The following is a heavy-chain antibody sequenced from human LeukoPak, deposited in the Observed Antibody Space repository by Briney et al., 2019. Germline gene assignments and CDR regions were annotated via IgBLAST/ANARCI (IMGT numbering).Heavy chain of an antibody. CDR3: ARDLGYSGYDYYYGMDV. J-gene: IGHJ6*04. Sequence: GSLRLSCAASGFTFSSYGMHWVRQAPGKGLEWVAVIWYDGSNKYYADSVKGRFTISRDNSKNTLYLQMNSLRAEDTAVYYCARDLGYSGYDYYYGMDVWGKGTTVTVSS. CDR1: GFTFSSYG. CDR2: IWYDGSNK. V-gene: IGHV3-33*01. D-gene: IGHD5-12*01.